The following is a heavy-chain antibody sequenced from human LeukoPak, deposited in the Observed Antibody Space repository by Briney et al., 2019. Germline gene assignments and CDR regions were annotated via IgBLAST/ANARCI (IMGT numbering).Heavy chain of an antibody. CDR1: GYTFTNYG. CDR2: INPYTVNT. Sequence: ASAKVSCKTSGYTFTNYGISWVRQAPGQGLEWMGWINPYTVNTNSAQKLRDRVTLTTDTSTSTAYMELRSLRSDDTAVYYCARVPSGGSEYFHHWGQGTLVTVSS. D-gene: IGHD3-16*01. V-gene: IGHV1-18*04. J-gene: IGHJ1*01. CDR3: ARVPSGGSEYFHH.